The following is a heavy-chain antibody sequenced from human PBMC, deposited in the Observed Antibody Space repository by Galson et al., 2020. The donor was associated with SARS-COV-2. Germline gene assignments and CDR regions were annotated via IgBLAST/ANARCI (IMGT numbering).Heavy chain of an antibody. V-gene: IGHV3-23*01. D-gene: IGHD3-22*01. J-gene: IGHJ4*02. CDR2: ISGSGGST. CDR1: GFTFSSYA. CDR3: GTMDYDSSGYYYGGRFDY. Sequence: GESLKISCAASGFTFSSYAMSWVRQAPGKGLEWVSAISGSGGSTYYADSVKGRFTISRDNSKNTLYLQMNSLRAEDTAVYYCGTMDYDSSGYYYGGRFDYWGQGTLVTVSS.